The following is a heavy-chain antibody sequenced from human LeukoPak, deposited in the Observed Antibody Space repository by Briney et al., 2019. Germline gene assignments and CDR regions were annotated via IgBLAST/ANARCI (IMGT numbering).Heavy chain of an antibody. CDR3: ARDLVAGSFDY. J-gene: IGHJ4*02. D-gene: IGHD3-10*01. V-gene: IGHV3-33*01. CDR2: IWSDGNNK. Sequence: PGRSLRLSCGASGFSFSTYGMHWVRQAPGKGLEWVAVIWSDGNNKYYAESVVGRFTISRDNSKNTLSLQMDSLRAEDTAVYYCARDLVAGSFDYWGQGTLVTVSS. CDR1: GFSFSTYG.